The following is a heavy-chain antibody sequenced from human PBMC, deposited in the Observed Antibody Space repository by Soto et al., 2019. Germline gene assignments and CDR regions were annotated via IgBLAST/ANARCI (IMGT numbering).Heavy chain of an antibody. CDR1: CGSISSGDYY. D-gene: IGHD3-10*01. CDR2: IYYSGST. J-gene: IGHJ6*02. Sequence: LXLTCTVSCGSISSGDYYWSWIRQPPGKGLEWIGYIYYSGSTYYNPSLKSRVTISVDTSKNQFSLKLSSVTAADTAVYYCARATSGSYYTYYYYGMDVWGQGTTVTASS. V-gene: IGHV4-30-4*01. CDR3: ARATSGSYYTYYYYGMDV.